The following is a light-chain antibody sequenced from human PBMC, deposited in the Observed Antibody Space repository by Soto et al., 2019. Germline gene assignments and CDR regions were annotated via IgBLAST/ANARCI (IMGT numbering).Light chain of an antibody. V-gene: IGKV3-20*01. CDR3: QQSGSSPLT. CDR1: QSVSNNY. Sequence: EIVLTQSPGTLSLSPGERATLSCRASQSVSNNYLAWYQQKPGQAPRLLIYGASSRATGIPDRFSGSGSATDFTLTISRLEPEDFAVYFCQQSGSSPLTFGGGTKEDIK. CDR2: GAS. J-gene: IGKJ4*01.